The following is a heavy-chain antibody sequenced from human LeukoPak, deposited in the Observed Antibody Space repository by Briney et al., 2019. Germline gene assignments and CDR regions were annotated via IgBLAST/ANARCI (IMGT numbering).Heavy chain of an antibody. V-gene: IGHV4-59*01. J-gene: IGHJ4*02. Sequence: SETLSLTCTVSGGSISSSYWSWIRQPPGKGLEWIGYIYYSVSTNYNPSLKSRVTMSVDTSKSQFSLKLISVTAADTAVYYWARGSTSPDYWGQGTLVSVSS. CDR1: GGSISSSY. CDR3: ARGSTSPDY. CDR2: IYYSVST. D-gene: IGHD2-2*01.